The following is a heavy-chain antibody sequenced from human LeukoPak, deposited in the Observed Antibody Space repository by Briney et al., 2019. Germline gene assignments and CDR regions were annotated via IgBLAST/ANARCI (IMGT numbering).Heavy chain of an antibody. V-gene: IGHV5-51*01. D-gene: IGHD3-10*01. CDR3: ARHGKYGSGTYYRREIDY. CDR1: GYRFTTYW. Sequence: GEALKISFKASGYRFTTYWIGWGRPMPGRGVGWMGIIYPDDSDTRYSPSFQGQVTISADKSIYTAYLQWSSLKASDTAMYYCARHGKYGSGTYYRREIDYWGQGTLVTVSS. J-gene: IGHJ4*02. CDR2: IYPDDSDT.